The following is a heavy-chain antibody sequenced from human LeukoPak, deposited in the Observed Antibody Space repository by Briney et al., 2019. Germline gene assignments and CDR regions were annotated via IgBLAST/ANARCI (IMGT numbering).Heavy chain of an antibody. CDR3: ARRWHRVGAFDI. CDR1: GFTYSSYA. D-gene: IGHD5-24*01. V-gene: IGHV3-23*01. Sequence: GGSLRLSCAASGFTYSSYAMSWVRQAPGKGLEWVSAISSSGDNTYYPDSVKGRFTISRDNAKNTLYLQMNSLRVEDTAVYYCARRWHRVGAFDIWGQGTMVTVSS. J-gene: IGHJ3*02. CDR2: ISSSGDNT.